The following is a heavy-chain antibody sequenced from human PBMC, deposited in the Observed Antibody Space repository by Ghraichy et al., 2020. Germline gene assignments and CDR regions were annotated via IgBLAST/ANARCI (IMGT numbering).Heavy chain of an antibody. V-gene: IGHV4-31*03. Sequence: SENLSLTCTVSGGSISSGGYYWSWIRQHPGKGLEWIGYIYYSGSTYYNPSLKSRVTISVDTSKNQFSLKLSSVTAVDTAVYYCARYRITGRALDYWGQGTLVTVSS. D-gene: IGHD1-20*01. CDR3: ARYRITGRALDY. CDR2: IYYSGST. CDR1: GGSISSGGYY. J-gene: IGHJ4*02.